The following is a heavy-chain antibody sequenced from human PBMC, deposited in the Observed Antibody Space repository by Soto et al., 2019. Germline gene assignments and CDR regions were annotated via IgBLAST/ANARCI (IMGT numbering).Heavy chain of an antibody. Sequence: ALVKVSCKASGYTFTSYGISWERQAPGQGLEWMGWISAYNGNTNYTQKLQGRVTMTTDTSTSTSYMELRSLRSDDTAVYYCAREVSRLSNWFDPWGQGTLVTVSS. CDR1: GYTFTSYG. V-gene: IGHV1-18*01. CDR2: ISAYNGNT. D-gene: IGHD3-16*01. J-gene: IGHJ5*02. CDR3: AREVSRLSNWFDP.